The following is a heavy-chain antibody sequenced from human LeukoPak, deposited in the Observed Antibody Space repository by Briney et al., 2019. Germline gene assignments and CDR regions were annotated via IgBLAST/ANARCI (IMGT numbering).Heavy chain of an antibody. Sequence: GGSLRLSCAASGFTISNYEVNWVRQAPGKGLEWVSYITGSVSIIYYADSVKGRFTISRDNAKKSLYLQMNSLRAEDTAVYYCARRPYYSAGFDYWGQGTLVTVSS. J-gene: IGHJ4*02. CDR1: GFTISNYE. CDR2: ITGSVSII. D-gene: IGHD3-10*01. CDR3: ARRPYYSAGFDY. V-gene: IGHV3-48*03.